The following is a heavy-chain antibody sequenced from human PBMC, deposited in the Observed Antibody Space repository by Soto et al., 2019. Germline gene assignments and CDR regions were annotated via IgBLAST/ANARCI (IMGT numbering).Heavy chain of an antibody. J-gene: IGHJ3*02. CDR2: IYYSGST. CDR3: ARHGRLGYTMIVGAFDI. CDR1: GGSISSSSYY. D-gene: IGHD3-22*01. Sequence: SETLSLTCTVSGGSISSSSYYWGWNRQPPGKGLEWIGSIYYSGSTYYNPSLKSRVTISVDTSKNQFSLKLSSVTAADTAVYYCARHGRLGYTMIVGAFDIWGQGTMVTVSS. V-gene: IGHV4-39*01.